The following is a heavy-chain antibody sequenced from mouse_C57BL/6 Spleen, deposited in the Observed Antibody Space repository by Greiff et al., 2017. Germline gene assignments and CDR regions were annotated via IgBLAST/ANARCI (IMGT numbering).Heavy chain of an antibody. J-gene: IGHJ1*03. D-gene: IGHD1-1*01. CDR2: INPSNGGT. CDR3: AITTGVDWYFDV. Sequence: QVQLQQPRTELVKPGASVKLSCKASGYTFTSYWMHWVKQRPGQGLEWIGNINPSNGGTNYNEKFKSKATLTVDKSSSTAYMQLSSLTSEDSAVYYCAITTGVDWYFDVWGTGTTVTVSS. V-gene: IGHV1-53*01. CDR1: GYTFTSYW.